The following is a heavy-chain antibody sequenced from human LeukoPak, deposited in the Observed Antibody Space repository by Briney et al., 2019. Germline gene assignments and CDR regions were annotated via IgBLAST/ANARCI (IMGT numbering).Heavy chain of an antibody. J-gene: IGHJ4*02. Sequence: GGSLRLSCAASGFTFSSYAMHGVLQAPGKGLEWVAVISYDGSNKYYADSVKGRFTISRDNSKNTLYLQMNSLRAEDTAVYYCARVALDYYGSGSYWGIFDYWGQGTLVTVSS. CDR2: ISYDGSNK. D-gene: IGHD3-10*01. CDR3: ARVALDYYGSGSYWGIFDY. V-gene: IGHV3-30*04. CDR1: GFTFSSYA.